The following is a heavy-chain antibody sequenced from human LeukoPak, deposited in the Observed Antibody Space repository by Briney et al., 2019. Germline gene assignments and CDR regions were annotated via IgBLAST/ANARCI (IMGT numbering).Heavy chain of an antibody. CDR3: ARNNGMDV. CDR2: VNRDGSET. Sequence: PGGSLRLSCAASGFALSSHWMTWVRKAPGRGPEWVANVNRDGSETYYLDSVKGRFTISKDNAKDSLYLQMNSLRAEDTALYHCARNNGMDVWGQGTTVIVSS. V-gene: IGHV3-7*03. CDR1: GFALSSHW. J-gene: IGHJ6*02.